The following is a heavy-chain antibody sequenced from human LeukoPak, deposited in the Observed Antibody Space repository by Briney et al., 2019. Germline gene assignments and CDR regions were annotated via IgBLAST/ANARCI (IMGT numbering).Heavy chain of an antibody. D-gene: IGHD3-3*01. Sequence: GGSLRLSCAASGFTFSSYGMHWVRQAPGKGLEWVAVIWYDGSNKYYADSVKGRFTISRDNSKNTLYLQMNSLRAEDTAVYYCARDGYDFWSGYYTSYYSDYRGQGTLVTVSS. CDR2: IWYDGSNK. V-gene: IGHV3-33*01. CDR1: GFTFSSYG. CDR3: ARDGYDFWSGYYTSYYSDY. J-gene: IGHJ4*02.